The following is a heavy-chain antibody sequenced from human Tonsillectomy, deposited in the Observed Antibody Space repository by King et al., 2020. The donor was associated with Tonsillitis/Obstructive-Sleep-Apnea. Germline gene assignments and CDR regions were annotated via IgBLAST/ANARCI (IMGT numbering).Heavy chain of an antibody. D-gene: IGHD2/OR15-2a*01. CDR2: INPNSGGT. Sequence: VQLVESGAEVKKPGASVKVSCKASGYTFTGYYMHWVRQAPGQGLEWMGWINPNSGGTDYAQKFQGRVTMTRATSINTAYVELNRLRSDDMAVYYCARCPFPEEGPDYWGQGTLVTVSS. V-gene: IGHV1-2*02. CDR1: GYTFTGYY. CDR3: ARCPFPEEGPDY. J-gene: IGHJ4*02.